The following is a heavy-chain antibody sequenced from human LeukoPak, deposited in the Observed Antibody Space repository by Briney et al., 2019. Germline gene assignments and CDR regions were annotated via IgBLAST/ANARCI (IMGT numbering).Heavy chain of an antibody. CDR2: NYYSGFS. CDR1: GGSISSGTYY. V-gene: IGHV4-39*01. D-gene: IGHD3/OR15-3a*01. J-gene: IGHJ4*02. CDR3: ARHFGQLAPFEQ. Sequence: SETLSLTCTVAGGSISSGTYYWAWLRQPPGRGLEGIGSNYYSGFSFHNPSPKSRVTMSIDTTKNQLSLNLTSVTAADTAVYYCARHFGQLAPFEQWGQGTLVTVSS.